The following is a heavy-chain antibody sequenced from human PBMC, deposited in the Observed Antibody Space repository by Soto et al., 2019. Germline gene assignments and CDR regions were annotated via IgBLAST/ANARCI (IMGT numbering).Heavy chain of an antibody. CDR1: GFTFSDYH. CDR2: SRNKANSHTT. V-gene: IGHV3-72*01. Sequence: EVQLVESGGGLVQPGGSLRLSCAASGFTFSDYHMDWVRQAPGKGLEWVGRSRNKANSHTTEYAASVKGRYTISRDASENSGCLQMKSLKTEDTAVYYCGRLGAVGSTGTWLDPWGQGTLVTVSS. D-gene: IGHD2-2*01. CDR3: GRLGAVGSTGTWLDP. J-gene: IGHJ5*02.